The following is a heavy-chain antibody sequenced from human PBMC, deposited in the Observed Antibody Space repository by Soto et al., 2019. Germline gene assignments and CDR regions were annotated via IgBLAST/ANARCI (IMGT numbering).Heavy chain of an antibody. D-gene: IGHD6-19*01. CDR2: ISYDETKR. CDR3: ARSIALSGLDY. V-gene: IGHV3-30-3*01. Sequence: QVQLVESGGGVVQPGKSLRLSCAASGFTFSSYSMNWVRQAPGRGLEWVAVISYDETKRYYGDSVKGRFSISRDTAKNTLYLQMNSLRAEDTAFYYCARSIALSGLDYWGQGTRVTVSS. J-gene: IGHJ4*02. CDR1: GFTFSSYS.